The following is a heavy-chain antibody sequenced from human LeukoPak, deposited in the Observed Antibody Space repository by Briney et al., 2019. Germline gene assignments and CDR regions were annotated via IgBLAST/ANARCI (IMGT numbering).Heavy chain of an antibody. J-gene: IGHJ4*02. CDR2: IYYSGSN. Sequence: PSGTLSLTCTVSGGSISSYYWNWIRQPPGKGLEWIGYIYYSGSNNYNPSLKSRVTISVDTSKNQFSLKLSSVTAADTAVYYCARGADSSGYYSIYYFDYWGQGTLVTVPS. CDR1: GGSISSYY. V-gene: IGHV4-59*01. CDR3: ARGADSSGYYSIYYFDY. D-gene: IGHD3-22*01.